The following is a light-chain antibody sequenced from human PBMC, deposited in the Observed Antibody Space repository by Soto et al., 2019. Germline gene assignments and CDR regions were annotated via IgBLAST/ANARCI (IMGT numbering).Light chain of an antibody. CDR3: QQYNNWPGT. Sequence: EIVMTQSPATLSVSPGERATLSCRASQSVSSNLAWYQQKPGQAPRLLIYGASTRATGIPARFSGSGSGTEFTLTISRLPSEDFAVYYCQQYNNWPGTFGPGTKVDIE. CDR2: GAS. J-gene: IGKJ3*01. V-gene: IGKV3-15*01. CDR1: QSVSSN.